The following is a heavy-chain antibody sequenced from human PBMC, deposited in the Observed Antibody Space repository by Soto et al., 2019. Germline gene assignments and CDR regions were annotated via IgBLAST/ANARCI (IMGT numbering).Heavy chain of an antibody. J-gene: IGHJ5*02. CDR3: ARRGDEGGWFDP. CDR2: IYHSGST. D-gene: IGHD3-10*01. Sequence: QVQLQESGPGLVKPSGTLSLTCAVSGGSISSSNWWSWVRQPPGKGLEWIGEIYHSGSTNYNPSLKSRGAISVDKSKNQFALKLSFVTAAETAVYYCARRGDEGGWFDPWGQGTLVTVSS. CDR1: GGSISSSNW. V-gene: IGHV4-4*02.